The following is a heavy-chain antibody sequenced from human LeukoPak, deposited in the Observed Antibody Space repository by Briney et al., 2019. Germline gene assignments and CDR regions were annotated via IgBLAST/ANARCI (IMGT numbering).Heavy chain of an antibody. D-gene: IGHD5-18*01. Sequence: SETLSLTCTVSGYSISSGYYWGWIRQPPGKGLEWIGSIYHSGSTYYNPSLKSRVTISVDTSKNQFSLKLSSVTAADTAVYYCARGGYSYGPTTFFDYWGQGTLVTVSS. V-gene: IGHV4-38-2*02. CDR1: GYSISSGYY. CDR3: ARGGYSYGPTTFFDY. J-gene: IGHJ4*02. CDR2: IYHSGST.